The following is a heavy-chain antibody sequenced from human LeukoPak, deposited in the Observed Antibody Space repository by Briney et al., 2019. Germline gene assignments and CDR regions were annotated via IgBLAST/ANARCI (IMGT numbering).Heavy chain of an antibody. J-gene: IGHJ4*02. CDR3: VRENYDSSGFDY. V-gene: IGHV4-39*07. CDR2: IYYSGRT. Sequence: SETVTLTCTVSGGSISSSNYYWGWIRQPPGKGLEWIGSIYYSGRTYYNPSLKSRVTISQDTSKNQFSLKLSSVTAADTAAYYCVRENYDSSGFDYWGQGTLVTVSS. D-gene: IGHD3-22*01. CDR1: GGSISSSNYY.